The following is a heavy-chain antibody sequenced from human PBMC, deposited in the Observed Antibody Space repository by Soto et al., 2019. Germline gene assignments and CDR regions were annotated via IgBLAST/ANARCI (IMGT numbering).Heavy chain of an antibody. CDR2: IYYSGST. Sequence: QVQLQESGPGLVKPSQTLSLTCTVSGGSISSGGYYWSWIRQHPGKGLEWIGYIYYSGSTYYNPSLKSRVXXXVXXSKTQFSLKLSSVTAADTAVYYCARGVTMVRGVIHTPYFDYWGQGTLVTVSS. V-gene: IGHV4-31*03. CDR1: GGSISSGGYY. J-gene: IGHJ4*02. CDR3: ARGVTMVRGVIHTPYFDY. D-gene: IGHD3-10*01.